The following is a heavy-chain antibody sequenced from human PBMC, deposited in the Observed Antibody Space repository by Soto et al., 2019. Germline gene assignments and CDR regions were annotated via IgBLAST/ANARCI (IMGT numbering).Heavy chain of an antibody. CDR3: ARGLSYSSSWSRFDP. CDR1: GYSFTSYD. CDR2: MDPKTGNT. J-gene: IGHJ5*02. Sequence: GASVKVSCKASGYSFTSYDINWVRQATGQGLEWMGWMDPKTGNTDYGQKFQGRVTMTRNTSISTAYMELSSLTSEDTAVYYCARGLSYSSSWSRFDPWRQGTLVTVSS. D-gene: IGHD6-13*01. V-gene: IGHV1-8*01.